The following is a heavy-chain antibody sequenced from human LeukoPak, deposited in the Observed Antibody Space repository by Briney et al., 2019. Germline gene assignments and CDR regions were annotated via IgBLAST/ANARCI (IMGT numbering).Heavy chain of an antibody. CDR3: ARDGPHYYDSSAYFDY. CDR2: ISAYNGNT. CDR1: GYTFTSYG. V-gene: IGHV1-18*01. J-gene: IGHJ4*02. D-gene: IGHD3-22*01. Sequence: ASVKVSCKASGYTFTSYGISWVRQAPGQGLEWMGWISAYNGNTNYAQKLQGRVTITTDTSTSTAYMELRSLRSDDTAVYYCARDGPHYYDSSAYFDYWGQGTLVTVSS.